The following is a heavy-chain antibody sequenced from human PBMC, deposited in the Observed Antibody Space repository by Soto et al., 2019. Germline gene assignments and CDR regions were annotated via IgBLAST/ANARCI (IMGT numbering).Heavy chain of an antibody. CDR3: ASRPYCSGGSCSTKKKYFQP. CDR1: GGSFSGYY. CDR2: INHSGST. V-gene: IGHV4-34*01. J-gene: IGHJ1*01. Sequence: QVQLQQWGAGLLKPSETLSLTCAVYGGSFSGYYWSWIRQPPGKGLEWIGEINHSGSTNYNPSPKSRVNISVATSRNQFSLKLSSVTAADTAVYYCASRPYCSGGSCSTKKKYFQPWGQGTLVTVSS. D-gene: IGHD2-15*01.